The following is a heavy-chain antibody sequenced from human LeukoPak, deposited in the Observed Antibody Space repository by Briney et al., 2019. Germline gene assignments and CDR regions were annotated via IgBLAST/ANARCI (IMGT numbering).Heavy chain of an antibody. J-gene: IGHJ4*02. V-gene: IGHV3-23*01. CDR2: ISGSGGST. CDR1: GFTFSSYA. Sequence: GGSLRLSCSASGFTFSSYAMSWVRQAPGKGLEWVSAISGSGGSTYYADSVKGRFTISRDNSKNTLYLQMNSLRAEDTAVYYCAKGPDYDFWSGYNDYWGQGTLVTVSS. CDR3: AKGPDYDFWSGYNDY. D-gene: IGHD3-3*01.